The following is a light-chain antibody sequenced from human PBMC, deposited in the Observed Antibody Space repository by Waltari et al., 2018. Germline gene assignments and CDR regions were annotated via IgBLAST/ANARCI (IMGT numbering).Light chain of an antibody. V-gene: IGKV1-5*03. CDR2: KAS. J-gene: IGKJ3*01. CDR1: QSISIW. CDR3: QHYNTYPFT. Sequence: DTQMTQSPSTLSASVGDRVTSTCRASQSISIWLAWYQQRPGKAPKLLIYKASSLESGVPSRFSGSGSGTEFTLTISSLQPDDFATYYCQHYNTYPFTFGPGTKVDIK.